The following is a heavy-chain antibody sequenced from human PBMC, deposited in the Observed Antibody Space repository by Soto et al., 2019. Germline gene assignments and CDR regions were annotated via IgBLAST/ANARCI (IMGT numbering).Heavy chain of an antibody. V-gene: IGHV6-1*01. CDR2: TYYRSKWDN. Sequence: SQTLSLTCAISGDSVSSNSAAWNWIRQSPSRGLEWLGRTYYRSKWDNDYAGSVKRRITINPDTYKNQLTLQLNAVTPEYTAVNYCARARVGSGGSYNLNFAYWGQGTLVTVSS. CDR3: ARARVGSGGSYNLNFAY. CDR1: GDSVSSNSAA. D-gene: IGHD2-15*01. J-gene: IGHJ4*02.